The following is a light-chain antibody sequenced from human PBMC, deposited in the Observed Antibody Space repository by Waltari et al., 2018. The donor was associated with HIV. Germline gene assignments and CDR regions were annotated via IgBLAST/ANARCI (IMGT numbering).Light chain of an antibody. Sequence: EIVLTQSRGTLSLSPGERATLSCRASQSVSRSYLAWYQQKPGQAPRLLIYGASSRATGIPDRFSGSGSGTDFTLTISGLEPEDFAVYYCQQYGSSPSTFGQGTRLEIK. CDR1: QSVSRSY. CDR3: QQYGSSPST. J-gene: IGKJ5*01. V-gene: IGKV3-20*01. CDR2: GAS.